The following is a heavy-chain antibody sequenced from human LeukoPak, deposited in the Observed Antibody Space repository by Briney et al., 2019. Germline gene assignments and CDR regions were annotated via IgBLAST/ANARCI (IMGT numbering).Heavy chain of an antibody. J-gene: IGHJ4*02. D-gene: IGHD4-11*01. CDR1: GFTSSSYG. Sequence: GGSLRLSCAASGFTSSSYGMHWVRQAPGKGLEWVAVISYDGSNKYFADSVKGRFTISRDNPKSTLYLQMNSLRAEDTAVYYCAKSTTVTTQQRGYFDYWGQGTLVTVSS. V-gene: IGHV3-30*18. CDR2: ISYDGSNK. CDR3: AKSTTVTTQQRGYFDY.